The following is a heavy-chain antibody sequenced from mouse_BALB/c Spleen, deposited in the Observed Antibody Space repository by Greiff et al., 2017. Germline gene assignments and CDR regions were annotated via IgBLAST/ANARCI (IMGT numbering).Heavy chain of an antibody. Sequence: EVKVVESGGGLVKPGGSLKLSCAASGFTFSSYAMSWVRQTPEKRLEWVASISSGGSTYYPDSVKGRFTISRDNARNILYLQMSSLRSEDTAMYYCARAITTGYYFDYWGQGTTLTVSS. J-gene: IGHJ2*01. CDR1: GFTFSSYA. V-gene: IGHV5-6-5*01. CDR2: ISSGGST. CDR3: ARAITTGYYFDY. D-gene: IGHD1-2*01.